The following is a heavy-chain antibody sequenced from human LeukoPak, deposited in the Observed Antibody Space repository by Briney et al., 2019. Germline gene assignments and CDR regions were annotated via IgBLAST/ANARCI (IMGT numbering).Heavy chain of an antibody. V-gene: IGHV3-23*01. D-gene: IGHD3-3*01. CDR1: GFTFSSYA. J-gene: IGHJ4*02. Sequence: GGSLRLSCAASGFTFSSYAMSWVRQAPGKGLEWVSAISGSGGSTYYADSVKGRFTISRDNPKNTLYVEMNSLRAEDAAVYYCAKNYDFWSGYYLYHFDNWGQGTLVTVSS. CDR2: ISGSGGST. CDR3: AKNYDFWSGYYLYHFDN.